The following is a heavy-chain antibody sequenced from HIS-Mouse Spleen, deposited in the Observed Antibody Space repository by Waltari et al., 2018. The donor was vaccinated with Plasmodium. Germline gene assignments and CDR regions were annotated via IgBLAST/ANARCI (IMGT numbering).Heavy chain of an antibody. CDR2: IYYSGRT. D-gene: IGHD6-13*01. V-gene: IGHV4-39*07. Sequence: QLQLQESGPGLVKPSETLSLTCTVSGGSISSSSYYWGWIRQPPGTGLEWIGRIYYSGRTYYNPSLKSRVTISVDTSKNQVSLKLSSVTAADTAVYYCARVTAAAGTSWGQGTLVTVSS. J-gene: IGHJ5*02. CDR1: GGSISSSSYY. CDR3: ARVTAAAGTS.